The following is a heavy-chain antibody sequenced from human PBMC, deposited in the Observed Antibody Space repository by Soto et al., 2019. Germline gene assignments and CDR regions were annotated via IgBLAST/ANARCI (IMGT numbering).Heavy chain of an antibody. CDR2: ISAYNGNT. CDR1: GYTFTSYG. J-gene: IGHJ5*02. Sequence: QVQLVQSGAEVKKPAASVKLSCKASGYTFTSYGISWVRQAPGPGHERMGWISAYNGNTNYAQKLQDKATMTTNTTTSTAYRELRSLRSDDTAVYYGARDANGITGTNWFDPWGQGTLVTVSS. D-gene: IGHD1-20*01. V-gene: IGHV1-18*04. CDR3: ARDANGITGTNWFDP.